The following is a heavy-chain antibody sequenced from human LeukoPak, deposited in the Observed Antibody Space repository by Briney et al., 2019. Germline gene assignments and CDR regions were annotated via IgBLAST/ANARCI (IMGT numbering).Heavy chain of an antibody. D-gene: IGHD3-22*01. V-gene: IGHV7-4-1*02. J-gene: IGHJ4*02. CDR3: ARCTGYYDSSGYPCYGSPIDY. Sequence: GASVKLSCNASGYTFTSYAMNWVRQPPGQGLEWRGWINTNTGNQTYARRYTGRFVFSVDTSVRAAYLQISSQKADDTAVYYCARCTGYYDSSGYPCYGSPIDYWGQGSLVTVPS. CDR2: INTNTGNQ. CDR1: GYTFTSYA.